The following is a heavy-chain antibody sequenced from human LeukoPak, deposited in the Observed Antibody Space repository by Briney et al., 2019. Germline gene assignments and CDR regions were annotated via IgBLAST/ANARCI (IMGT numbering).Heavy chain of an antibody. V-gene: IGHV4-59*12. J-gene: IGHJ5*02. CDR1: GGSISSYY. Sequence: SSETLSLTCTVSGGSISSYYWSWIRQPPGKGLEWIGYIYYSGSTNYNPSLKSRVTISVDTSKNQFSLKLGSVTAADTAVYYCARGRGKDWFDPWGQGTLVTVSS. CDR2: IYYSGST. CDR3: ARGRGKDWFDP.